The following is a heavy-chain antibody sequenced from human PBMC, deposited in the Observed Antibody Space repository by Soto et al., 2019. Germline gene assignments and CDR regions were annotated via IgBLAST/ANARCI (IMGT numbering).Heavy chain of an antibody. V-gene: IGHV4-4*07. Sequence: SETLSLTCTVSGDSINNYYWSWMRLPAGKGLEWIGRIYSNGNTYYNPSLKSRVSMSVDTSKNQFSLILKTVTAADTAVYYCARGGAVATTALFDHWGQGTLVTVSA. CDR3: ARGGAVATTALFDH. J-gene: IGHJ4*02. CDR1: GDSINNYY. CDR2: IYSNGNT. D-gene: IGHD5-12*01.